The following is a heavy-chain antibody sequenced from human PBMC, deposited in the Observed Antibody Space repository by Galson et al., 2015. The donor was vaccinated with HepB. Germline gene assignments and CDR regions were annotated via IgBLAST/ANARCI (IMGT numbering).Heavy chain of an antibody. V-gene: IGHV1-3*04. CDR3: ASAYYGAGSYSMPYDY. Sequence: SVKVSCKASRDSFTTYIMHGVRQAPGQRLEWMGWINTGNGNSQYSQKFQGRVTITRDMSASTGYLNLNSLRSEDTAVYYCASAYYGAGSYSMPYDYWGQGTLVTVSS. J-gene: IGHJ4*02. D-gene: IGHD3-10*01. CDR1: RDSFTTYI. CDR2: INTGNGNS.